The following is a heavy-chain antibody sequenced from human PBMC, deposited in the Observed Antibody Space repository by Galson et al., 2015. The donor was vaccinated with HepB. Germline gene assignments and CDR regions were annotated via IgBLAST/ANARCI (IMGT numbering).Heavy chain of an antibody. CDR1: GFTFSSYR. D-gene: IGHD6-6*01. CDR3: ARRAYSSSFSWYFDL. CDR2: IKQDGSEK. V-gene: IGHV3-7*03. J-gene: IGHJ2*01. Sequence: SLRLSCAASGFTFSSYRVSWVRQAPGKGLEWVANIKQDGSEKYYVDSVKGRFTISRDNAKNSLYLQMNSLRAEDTAVYYCARRAYSSSFSWYFDLWGRGTLVTVSS.